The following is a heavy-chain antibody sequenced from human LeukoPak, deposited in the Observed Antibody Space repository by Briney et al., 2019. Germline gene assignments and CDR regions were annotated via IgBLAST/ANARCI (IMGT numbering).Heavy chain of an antibody. CDR1: GGTFSSYA. J-gene: IGHJ4*02. Sequence: SVKVSCKASGGTFSSYAISWVRQAPGQGLEWMGRIIPILGIANYAQKFQGRVTITADKSTSTAYMELSSLSSEDTAVYYCARSPTVGGVYYFDYWGQGTLVTVSS. CDR3: ARSPTVGGVYYFDY. V-gene: IGHV1-69*04. CDR2: IIPILGIA. D-gene: IGHD4-23*01.